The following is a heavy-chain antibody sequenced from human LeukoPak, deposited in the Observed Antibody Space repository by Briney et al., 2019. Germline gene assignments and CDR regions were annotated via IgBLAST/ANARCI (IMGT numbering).Heavy chain of an antibody. CDR1: GGSISSSGYY. CDR2: INYSGST. J-gene: IGHJ4*02. V-gene: IGHV4-39*01. D-gene: IGHD3-22*01. Sequence: PSETLSLTCTVSGGSISSSGYYWGWIRQPPGTGLEWIGSINYSGSTYYNPSLKSRVTISVDTSKNQFSLKLSSVTAADTAVYYCARLYYDSSGFFDYWGQGTLVTVSS. CDR3: ARLYYDSSGFFDY.